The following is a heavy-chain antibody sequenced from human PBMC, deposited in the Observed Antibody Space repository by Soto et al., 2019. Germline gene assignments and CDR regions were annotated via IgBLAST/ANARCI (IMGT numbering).Heavy chain of an antibody. CDR2: INAGNGNT. CDR1: GYTFTSYA. D-gene: IGHD6-19*01. CDR3: ARGGADSSGWWGVDY. V-gene: IGHV1-3*01. J-gene: IGHJ4*02. Sequence: QVQLVQSGAEVKKPGASVKVSCKASGYTFTSYAMHWVRQAPGQRLEWMGWINAGNGNTKYSQKFQGRVTITRDTSASTAYMELSSLRSEDTAVYYCARGGADSSGWWGVDYWGQGTLVTVSS.